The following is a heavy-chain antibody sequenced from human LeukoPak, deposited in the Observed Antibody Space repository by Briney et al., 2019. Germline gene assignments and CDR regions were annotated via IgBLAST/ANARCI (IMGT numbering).Heavy chain of an antibody. CDR1: GGSISSGNYY. CDR2: IYISGST. Sequence: SQTLSLTCTVSGGSISSGNYYWSWIRQPAGKGLEWIGRIYISGSTNYNPSLKSRVTMSVDTSKNQFSLKLSSVTAADTAVYYCARDRGTWNDDGFDYWGRGTLVTVSS. J-gene: IGHJ4*02. D-gene: IGHD1-1*01. V-gene: IGHV4-61*02. CDR3: ARDRGTWNDDGFDY.